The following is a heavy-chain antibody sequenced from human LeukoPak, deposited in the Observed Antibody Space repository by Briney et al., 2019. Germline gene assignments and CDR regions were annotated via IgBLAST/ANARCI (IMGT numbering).Heavy chain of an antibody. J-gene: IGHJ4*02. D-gene: IGHD6-19*01. V-gene: IGHV1-2*02. CDR2: INPNSGGT. CDR3: ARYLGRIGVTGTRGFDS. CDR1: GYTFTSYY. Sequence: ASVTVSFTASGYTFTSYYMHWVRQAPGQGLEWMGWINPNSGGTNYAQKFQGRVTMTRDTSISTAYMDLGRLTSDDTAVYYCARYLGRIGVTGTRGFDSWGQGTLVTVSS.